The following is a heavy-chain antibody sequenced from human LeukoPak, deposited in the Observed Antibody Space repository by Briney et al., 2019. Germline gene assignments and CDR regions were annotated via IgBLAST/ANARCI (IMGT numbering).Heavy chain of an antibody. CDR1: GGTFSSSG. J-gene: IGHJ5*02. D-gene: IGHD1-26*01. V-gene: IGHV1-69*13. Sequence: SVRVSCKASGGTFSSSGISWVRQAPGQGLEWMGGIIPITGTANYAQKFQGRVTITADESTSTAYMELSSLRSDDTAVYYCARDRKWELGNWFDPWGQGTLVTVSS. CDR2: IIPITGTA. CDR3: ARDRKWELGNWFDP.